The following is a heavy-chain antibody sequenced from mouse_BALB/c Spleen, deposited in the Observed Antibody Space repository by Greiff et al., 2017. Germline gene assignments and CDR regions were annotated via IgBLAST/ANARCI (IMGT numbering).Heavy chain of an antibody. J-gene: IGHJ4*01. CDR2: IRLKSNNYAT. CDR1: GFTFSNYW. D-gene: IGHD2-4*01. Sequence: EVKLMESGGGLVQPGGSMKLSCVASGFTFSNYWMNWVRQSPEKGLEWVAEIRLKSNNYATHYAESVKGRFTISRDDSKSSVYLQMNNLRAEDTGIYYCTRRATMITPYYAMDYWGQGTSVTVSS. V-gene: IGHV6-6*02. CDR3: TRRATMITPYYAMDY.